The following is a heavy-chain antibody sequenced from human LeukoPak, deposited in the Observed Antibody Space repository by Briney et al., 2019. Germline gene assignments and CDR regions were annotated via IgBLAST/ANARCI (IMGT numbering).Heavy chain of an antibody. Sequence: GGSLRLSCEASGFTVSSYWIHWVRQAPGKGLMWVSQISTDGSQTFYADSVKGRFTISRDNAKNTLFLQMDSLRPEDTAVYYCASLRELLPLDGMDVWGQGTTVTVSS. CDR2: ISTDGSQT. CDR1: GFTVSSYW. CDR3: ASLRELLPLDGMDV. J-gene: IGHJ6*02. V-gene: IGHV3-74*01. D-gene: IGHD2-15*01.